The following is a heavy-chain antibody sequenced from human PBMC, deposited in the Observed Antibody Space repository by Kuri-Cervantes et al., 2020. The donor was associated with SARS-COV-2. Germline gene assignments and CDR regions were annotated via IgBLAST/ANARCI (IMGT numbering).Heavy chain of an antibody. J-gene: IGHJ4*02. CDR2: INPNSGGT. Sequence: ASVKVSCKASGYTFTGYYMHWVRQAPGRGPEWMGWINPNSGGTNYAQKFQGRVTMTRDTSISTAYMELSRLRSDDTAVYYCAREAPYSSSWWDYWGQGTLVTVSS. D-gene: IGHD6-13*01. CDR3: AREAPYSSSWWDY. V-gene: IGHV1-2*02. CDR1: GYTFTGYY.